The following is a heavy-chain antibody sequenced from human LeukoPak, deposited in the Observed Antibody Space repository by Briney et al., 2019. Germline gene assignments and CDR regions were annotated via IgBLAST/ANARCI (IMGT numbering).Heavy chain of an antibody. V-gene: IGHV3-11*01. D-gene: IGHD4-17*01. CDR1: GGSISSSSYY. CDR3: ARPSYGDRKRAAFDI. CDR2: ISSSGSTI. Sequence: LSLTCTVSGGSISSSSYYWGWIRQAPGKGLEWVSYISSSGSTIYYADSVKGRFTISRDNAKNSLYLQMNSLRAEDTAVYYCARPSYGDRKRAAFDIWGQGTMVTVSS. J-gene: IGHJ3*02.